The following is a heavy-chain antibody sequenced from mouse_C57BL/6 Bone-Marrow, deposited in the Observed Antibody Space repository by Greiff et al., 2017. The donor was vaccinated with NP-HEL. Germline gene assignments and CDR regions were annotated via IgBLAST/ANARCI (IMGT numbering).Heavy chain of an antibody. J-gene: IGHJ1*03. D-gene: IGHD2-3*01. Sequence: QLQQSGAELVKPGASVKISCKASGYAFRSYWMNWVKQRPGKGLEWIGQIYPGDGDTNYNGKFKGKATLTADKSSSTAYMQLSSLTSEDSAVYFCATRWFLAYFDVWGTGTTVTVSS. CDR1: GYAFRSYW. CDR2: IYPGDGDT. CDR3: ATRWFLAYFDV. V-gene: IGHV1-80*01.